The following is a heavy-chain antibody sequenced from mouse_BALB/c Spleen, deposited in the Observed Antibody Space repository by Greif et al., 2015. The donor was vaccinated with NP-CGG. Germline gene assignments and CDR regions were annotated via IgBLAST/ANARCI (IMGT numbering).Heavy chain of an antibody. CDR2: IYPSDSYT. CDR1: GYTFTSYW. Sequence: VQLQQSGAELVRPGASVKLSCKASGYTFTSYWINWVKQRPGQGLEWIGNIYPSDSYTNYNQKFKDKATLTVDKSSSTAYMQLSSPTSEDSAVYYCTRSHYGSRGWYFDYWGQGTTLTVSS. V-gene: IGHV1-69*02. CDR3: TRSHYGSRGWYFDY. J-gene: IGHJ2*01. D-gene: IGHD1-1*01.